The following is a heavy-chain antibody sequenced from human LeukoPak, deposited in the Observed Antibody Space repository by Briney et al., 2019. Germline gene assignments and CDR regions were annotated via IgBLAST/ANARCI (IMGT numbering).Heavy chain of an antibody. Sequence: PSETLSLTCTVSGGSISSYYWSWIRQPPGKGLEWIGYIYYSGSTNYNPSLKSRVTISVDTSKNQFSLKLSSVTAADTAVYYCARVYKEVVLLNYYYMGVWGKGTTVTVSS. J-gene: IGHJ6*03. CDR2: IYYSGST. CDR1: GGSISSYY. D-gene: IGHD3-22*01. CDR3: ARVYKEVVLLNYYYMGV. V-gene: IGHV4-59*01.